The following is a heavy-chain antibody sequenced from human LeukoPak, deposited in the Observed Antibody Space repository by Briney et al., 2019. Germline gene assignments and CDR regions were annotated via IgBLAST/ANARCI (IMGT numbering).Heavy chain of an antibody. Sequence: ASVKVSCKASGYTFTSYAMNWVRQVPVQGLEWMGWINTNTGNPTYAQGFTGRFVFSLDTSVSTAYLQISSLRAEDTAVYYCARFRPHGYYDTFDIWGQGTMVTVS. CDR3: ARFRPHGYYDTFDI. D-gene: IGHD5-18*01. V-gene: IGHV7-4-1*02. CDR2: INTNTGNP. CDR1: GYTFTSYA. J-gene: IGHJ3*02.